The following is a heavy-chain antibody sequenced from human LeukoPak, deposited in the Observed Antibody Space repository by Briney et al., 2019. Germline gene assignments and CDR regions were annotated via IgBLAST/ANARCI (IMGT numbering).Heavy chain of an antibody. V-gene: IGHV4-39*07. CDR2: IYYSGST. CDR3: ARLATWFGLS. Sequence: SETLSLTCTVSGGSISSSSYYWGWIRQPPGKGLEWIGSIYYSGSTYYNPSLKSRVTISVDTSKNQFSLKLSSVTAADTAVYYCARLATWFGLSWGQGTLVTVSS. CDR1: GGSISSSSYY. D-gene: IGHD3-10*01. J-gene: IGHJ5*02.